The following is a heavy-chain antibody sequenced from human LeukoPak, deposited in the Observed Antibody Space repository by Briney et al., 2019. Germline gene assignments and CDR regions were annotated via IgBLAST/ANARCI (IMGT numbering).Heavy chain of an antibody. CDR3: ARDYYDFWSGYYYYYYYMDV. D-gene: IGHD3-3*01. CDR1: GGTFSSYA. Sequence: GASVKVSCKASGGTFSSYAISWVRQAPGQGLEWMGWMNPNSGNTGYAQKFQGRVTMTRNTSISTAYMELSSLRSEDTAVYYCARDYYDFWSGYYYYYYYMDVWGKGTTVTVSS. CDR2: MNPNSGNT. J-gene: IGHJ6*03. V-gene: IGHV1-8*02.